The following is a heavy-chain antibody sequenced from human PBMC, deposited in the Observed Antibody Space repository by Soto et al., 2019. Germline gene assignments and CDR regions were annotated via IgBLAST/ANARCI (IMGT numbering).Heavy chain of an antibody. CDR1: GFTFSSYA. CDR3: AKTFDYYGSGSYHYDY. J-gene: IGHJ4*02. Sequence: PGGSLRLSCAASGFTFSSYAMSWFRQAPGKGLEWVSAISGSGGSTYYADSVKGRFTISRDNSKNTLYLQMNSLRAEDTAVYYCAKTFDYYGSGSYHYDYWGQGTLVTVSS. CDR2: ISGSGGST. D-gene: IGHD3-10*01. V-gene: IGHV3-23*01.